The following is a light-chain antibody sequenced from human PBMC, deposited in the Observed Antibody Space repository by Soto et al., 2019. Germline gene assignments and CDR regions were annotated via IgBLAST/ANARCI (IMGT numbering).Light chain of an antibody. V-gene: IGLV2-14*01. CDR3: SSYTSSSLYV. J-gene: IGLJ1*01. Sequence: QSALTQPASVSGSPGQSITISCTGTSSDVGGYNYVSWYQQHPGQAPKLMIYDVSNRPSGVSNRFSGSKSGNTASLTISGLQAEDEADYDCSSYTSSSLYVFGTGTKVTVL. CDR1: SSDVGGYNY. CDR2: DVS.